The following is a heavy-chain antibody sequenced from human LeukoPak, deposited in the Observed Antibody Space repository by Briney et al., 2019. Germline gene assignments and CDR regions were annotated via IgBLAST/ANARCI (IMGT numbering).Heavy chain of an antibody. CDR3: ARRKFLGWFDP. V-gene: IGHV1-8*03. CDR2: LNPNSGNA. CDR1: GYIFTTND. J-gene: IGHJ5*02. Sequence: GASVKVSCKASGYIFTTNDIGWVRQATGQGLEWMGWLNPNSGNAGYAQKFQGRVTISRNTSISTAYMELSSLRSDDTAIYYCARRKFLGWFDPWGQGTLVTVSS. D-gene: IGHD7-27*01.